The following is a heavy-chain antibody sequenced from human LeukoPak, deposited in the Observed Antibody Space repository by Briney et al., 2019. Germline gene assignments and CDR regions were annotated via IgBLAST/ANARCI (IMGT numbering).Heavy chain of an antibody. CDR3: ANQYYDSSGYYYAEH. J-gene: IGHJ1*01. D-gene: IGHD3-22*01. CDR2: ISGSGGST. Sequence: PGGSLRLSCAASGFTFSSYAMSWVRQAPGKGLEWVSAISGSGGSTYYADSVKGRFTISRDNSKNTLYLQMNSLRAEDTAVYHCANQYYDSSGYYYAEHWGQGTLVTVSS. V-gene: IGHV3-23*01. CDR1: GFTFSSYA.